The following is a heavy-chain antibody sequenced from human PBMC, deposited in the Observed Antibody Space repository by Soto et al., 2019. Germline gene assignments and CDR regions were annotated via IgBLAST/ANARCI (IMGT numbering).Heavy chain of an antibody. CDR3: ARDDEGGSDCDLGY. V-gene: IGHV3-30-3*01. CDR2: ILSDGSNK. D-gene: IGHD1-26*01. CDR1: GFTLSSHA. J-gene: IGHJ4*02. Sequence: QVQLVESGGGVVQPGRSLRLSCAVSGFTLSSHAMHWVRQAPGKGLEWVALILSDGSNKYYADSVKGRFTTSRDNSKNTMHLQMSSLSVEDTAVYYCARDDEGGSDCDLGYWGQGALVTVSS.